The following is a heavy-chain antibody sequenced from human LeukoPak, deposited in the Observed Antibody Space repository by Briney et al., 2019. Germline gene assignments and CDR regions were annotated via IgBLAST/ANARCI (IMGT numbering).Heavy chain of an antibody. V-gene: IGHV4-39*07. D-gene: IGHD5-12*01. Sequence: SETLSLTCTVSGGSISSSSYYWGWIRQPPGKGLEWIGSIYYSGSTYYNPSLKSRVTISVDTSKNQFSLKLSSVTAADTAVYYCAREELSGFYYYYYMDVWGKGTTVTVSS. CDR1: GGSISSSSYY. CDR2: IYYSGST. CDR3: AREELSGFYYYYYMDV. J-gene: IGHJ6*03.